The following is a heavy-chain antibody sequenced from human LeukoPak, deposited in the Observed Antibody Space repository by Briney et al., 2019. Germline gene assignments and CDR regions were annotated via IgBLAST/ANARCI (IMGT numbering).Heavy chain of an antibody. CDR1: GGSISSGSYY. Sequence: ASGTLSLTCTVSGGSISSGSYYWSWIRQPAGKGLEWIGRIYTSGSTNYNPSLKSRVTISVDTSKNQFSLKLSSVTAADTAVYYCAREGATTLYYYYYMDVWGKGTTVTVSS. CDR3: AREGATTLYYYYYMDV. D-gene: IGHD1-26*01. CDR2: IYTSGST. V-gene: IGHV4-61*02. J-gene: IGHJ6*03.